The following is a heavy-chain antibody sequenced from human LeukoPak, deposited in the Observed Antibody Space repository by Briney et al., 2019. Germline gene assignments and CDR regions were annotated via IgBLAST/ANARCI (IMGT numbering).Heavy chain of an antibody. J-gene: IGHJ4*02. D-gene: IGHD6-6*01. CDR2: ISTYNGNT. CDR3: ARDLRSSSVYYFDY. V-gene: IGHV1-18*01. Sequence: ASVKVSCKASGYTFITYGISWVRQAPGQGLEWMGWISTYNGNTNYAQKLQGRVTVTTDTSTSTAYMELRSLRSDDTAVYYCARDLRSSSVYYFDYWGQGTLVTVSS. CDR1: GYTFITYG.